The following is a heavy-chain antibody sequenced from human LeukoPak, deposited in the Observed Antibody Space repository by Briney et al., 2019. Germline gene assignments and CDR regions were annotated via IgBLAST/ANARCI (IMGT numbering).Heavy chain of an antibody. J-gene: IGHJ4*02. CDR2: IKQDGSEK. CDR3: ARELRAVVVVAHGFGD. V-gene: IGHV3-7*01. Sequence: QAGGSLRLSCAACGFIFSNYWMSWVRQAPGKGLEWVTNIKQDGSEKHSVDSVKGRFTISRDNAENSLYLQMNRLGVEDTAVYYCARELRAVVVVAHGFGDWGQGTQVSVSS. D-gene: IGHD2-15*01. CDR1: GFIFSNYW.